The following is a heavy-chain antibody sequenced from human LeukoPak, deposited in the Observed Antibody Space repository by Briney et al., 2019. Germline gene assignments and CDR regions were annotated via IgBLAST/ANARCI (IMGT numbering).Heavy chain of an antibody. CDR3: AKDFRGIWTAVATQNYYYGMDV. V-gene: IGHV3-30*18. J-gene: IGHJ6*02. CDR1: GFTFSNYG. D-gene: IGHD2-15*01. CDR2: IVYDGNKK. Sequence: GGSLRLSCAASGFTFSNYGIHWVRQAPGKGLEWVAVIVYDGNKKFYADSVKGRFTISRDNSKNTLYLQMNSLRGEDTAVYYCAKDFRGIWTAVATQNYYYGMDVWGQGTTVTVSS.